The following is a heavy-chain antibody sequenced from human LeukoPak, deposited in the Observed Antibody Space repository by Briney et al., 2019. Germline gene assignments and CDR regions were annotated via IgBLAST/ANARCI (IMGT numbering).Heavy chain of an antibody. J-gene: IGHJ4*01. CDR2: IYYSGST. Sequence: SETLSLTCTVSGGSINSYYWSWIRQPPGKGLEWIGYIYYSGSTNYNPSLKSLVTISRDTSKNQFSLKLRSVTAADTAVYYCTSGGMVSGDYWGHGTLVTVSS. CDR1: GGSINSYY. CDR3: TSGGMVSGDY. V-gene: IGHV4-59*01. D-gene: IGHD2-8*01.